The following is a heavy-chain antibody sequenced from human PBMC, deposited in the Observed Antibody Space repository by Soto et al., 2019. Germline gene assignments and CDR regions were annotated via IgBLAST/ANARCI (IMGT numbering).Heavy chain of an antibody. CDR3: VRLSVLDRGLRYTTDY. J-gene: IGHJ4*02. CDR2: IYPGDSDT. CDR1: GYSFPSYW. Sequence: GAALKISCKGSGYSFPSYWIGWVRQMPGKGREWMGIIYPGDSDTRYSPSFQGQVTISADKSISTAYLQWSSLKASDTAMYYSVRLSVLDRGLRYTTDYWVPAPLGTV. D-gene: IGHD3-3*01. V-gene: IGHV5-51*01.